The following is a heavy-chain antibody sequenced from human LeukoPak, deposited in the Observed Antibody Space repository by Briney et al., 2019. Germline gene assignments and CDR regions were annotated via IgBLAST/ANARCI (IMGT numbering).Heavy chain of an antibody. CDR2: IYYTGNT. CDR1: GGSINSSSYY. CDR3: AKTNSSSRTLFDY. Sequence: PSETLSLTCTVSGGSINSSSYYWGWIRQPPGKGLEWIGHIYYTGNTYYNPSLKSRITLSVDTSKNQFSLKLSSVTAADTAVYYCAKTNSSSRTLFDYWGQGTLVTVSS. J-gene: IGHJ4*02. D-gene: IGHD6-13*01. V-gene: IGHV4-39*01.